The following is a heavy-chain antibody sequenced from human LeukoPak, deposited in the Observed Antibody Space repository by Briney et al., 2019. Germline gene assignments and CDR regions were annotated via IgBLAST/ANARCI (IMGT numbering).Heavy chain of an antibody. CDR1: GGSFSGSY. Sequence: SETLSLTCAVYGGSFSGSYWSWIRQPPGKGLEWIGEINHSGSTNYNPSLKSRVTISIDPSKNQFSLRLTSVTAADTAVYYCARGNKPPVFRGVRRGWFDPWGQGTLVTVSS. CDR3: ARGNKPPVFRGVRRGWFDP. CDR2: INHSGST. D-gene: IGHD3-10*01. V-gene: IGHV4-34*01. J-gene: IGHJ5*02.